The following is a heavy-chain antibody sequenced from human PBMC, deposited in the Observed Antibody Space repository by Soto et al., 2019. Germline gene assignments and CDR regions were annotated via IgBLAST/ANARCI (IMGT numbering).Heavy chain of an antibody. CDR3: TRDPYGGSRYYFDS. CDR1: GFSFSNYA. J-gene: IGHJ4*02. Sequence: QVQLVESGGGVVKPGKSLRLSCAASGFSFSNYAMHWVRQAPGKGLEWVAVIWYDGSNKYYADSVKGRFTISKDNSQTTVYLQMNSVRAEDTAVYYCTRDPYGGSRYYFDSWGQGTLVTVSS. CDR2: IWYDGSNK. V-gene: IGHV3-33*01. D-gene: IGHD1-26*01.